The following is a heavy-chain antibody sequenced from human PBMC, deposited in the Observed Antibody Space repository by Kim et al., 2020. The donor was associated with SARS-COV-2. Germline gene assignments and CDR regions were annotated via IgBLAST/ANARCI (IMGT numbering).Heavy chain of an antibody. Sequence: GGSLRLSCAASGFTFSSYAMSWVRQAPGKGLEWVSAITGNGGTTYYADSVKGRFTIFRDNSKDTFYLQMSSLRAEDTAVYYCAKTPGGYTYGRFYFDSWGQGTLVTVSS. CDR2: ITGNGGTT. CDR1: GFTFSSYA. CDR3: AKTPGGYTYGRFYFDS. J-gene: IGHJ4*02. V-gene: IGHV3-23*01. D-gene: IGHD5-18*01.